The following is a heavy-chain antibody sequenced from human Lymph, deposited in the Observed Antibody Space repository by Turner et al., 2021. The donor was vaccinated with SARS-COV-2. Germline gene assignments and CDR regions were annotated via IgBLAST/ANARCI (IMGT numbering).Heavy chain of an antibody. CDR2: IYSSGST. Sequence: QVQLQESGPGLVKPSETLSLTCTVSGGPVTSSSYYWGWIRQPPGKGLEWIGNIYSSGSTDYNPSLKSRVTISVDTSKNQFSLKLSSVTAADTAVYYCARQGWLRGYFDYWSQGTLVTVSS. V-gene: IGHV4-39*01. J-gene: IGHJ4*02. CDR3: ARQGWLRGYFDY. D-gene: IGHD5-18*01. CDR1: GGPVTSSSYY.